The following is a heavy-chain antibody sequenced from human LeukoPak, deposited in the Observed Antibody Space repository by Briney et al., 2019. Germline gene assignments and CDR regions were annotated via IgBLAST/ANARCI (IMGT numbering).Heavy chain of an antibody. V-gene: IGHV3-30*18. CDR2: ISYDGNSQ. Sequence: PGGSLPLSCAASGFTFSNYAIHWVRQAPGRGLEWVAAISYDGNSQHYGAPVKGRFTISRDNSKNTLYLQINTLRTDDAAIYYCAKPYPTLTTSAVLDNWGQGTLVTVSS. CDR1: GFTFSNYA. D-gene: IGHD1-1*01. J-gene: IGHJ4*02. CDR3: AKPYPTLTTSAVLDN.